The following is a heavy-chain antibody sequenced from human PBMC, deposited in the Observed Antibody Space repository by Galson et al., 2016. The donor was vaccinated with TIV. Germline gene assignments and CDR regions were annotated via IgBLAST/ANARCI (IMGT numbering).Heavy chain of an antibody. V-gene: IGHV4-34*01. CDR1: GASLRGYY. CDR3: ARDGIDGMDV. Sequence: ETLSLTCVVNGASLRGYYWGWVRQSPGKGLEWIGDISHRGSPNYSPSLKSRGTISEDPSNNKVSLILSSVTAADTAVYFCARDGIDGMDVWGPGTTVIVSS. D-gene: IGHD3-3*02. CDR2: ISHRGSP. J-gene: IGHJ6*02.